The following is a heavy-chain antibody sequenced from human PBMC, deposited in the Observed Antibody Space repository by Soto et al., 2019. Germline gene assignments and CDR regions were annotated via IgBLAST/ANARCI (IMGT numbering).Heavy chain of an antibody. CDR1: GFSFSSCA. V-gene: IGHV3-30-3*01. CDR3: XXVXXAVAGIAYYFDY. D-gene: IGHD6-19*01. Sequence: QVQLVESGGGVVQPGRSLRLSCAASGFSFSSCAMHWVRQAPGKGLEWVAVVSHDGSNKYYADSVKGRVTISRDNSINTVYLQMNSLRAEDTXXYYXXXVXXAVAGIAYYFDYWGQGTLVTVSS. J-gene: IGHJ4*02. CDR2: VSHDGSNK.